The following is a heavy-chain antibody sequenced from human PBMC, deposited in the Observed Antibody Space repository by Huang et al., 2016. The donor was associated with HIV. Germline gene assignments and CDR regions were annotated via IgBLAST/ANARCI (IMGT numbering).Heavy chain of an antibody. Sequence: QVQLQESGPGLVKPSQTLSLTYTVSGGSISSDDYFWNWVRQSPGKGLGWIGYIFYSGSTYYNPALKSRVAISVDSSKNQFSLRLSSVTAADTAVYYCARSFGELLVSFYFDSWGQGILVTVSS. CDR3: ARSFGELLVSFYFDS. CDR2: IFYSGST. CDR1: GGSISSDDYF. D-gene: IGHD3-10*01. J-gene: IGHJ4*02. V-gene: IGHV4-30-4*08.